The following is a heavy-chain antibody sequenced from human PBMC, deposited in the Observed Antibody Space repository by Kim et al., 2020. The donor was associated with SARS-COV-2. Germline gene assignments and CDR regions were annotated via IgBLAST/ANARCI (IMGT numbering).Heavy chain of an antibody. Sequence: GESLKISCKGSGYRFTNDWIGWVRQMPGKGLEWIGIIYPGNSDTRYSPSFQDQVTMSADKSISTAYLQWSSLKASDTAMYYCARHNDCSGGGCHHPRIDNWGQGTLITVSS. CDR1: GYRFTNDW. CDR2: IYPGNSDT. V-gene: IGHV5-51*01. J-gene: IGHJ4*02. CDR3: ARHNDCSGGGCHHPRIDN. D-gene: IGHD2-15*01.